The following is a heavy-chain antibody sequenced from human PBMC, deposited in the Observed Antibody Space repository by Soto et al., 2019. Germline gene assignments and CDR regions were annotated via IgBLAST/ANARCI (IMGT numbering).Heavy chain of an antibody. CDR3: AKDRSYRVIPNWLDS. CDR2: ISHGGGRQ. D-gene: IGHD3-16*02. CDR1: GFTFSSYG. V-gene: IGHV3-30*18. J-gene: IGHJ5*01. Sequence: VQLMESGGGVVQPGRTLRLSCGASGFTFSSYGMHWVRQAPGKGLEWVATISHGGGRQFYADSVRGRFTISRDNHRNPLVLQMDNLRSEDTAVYYCAKDRSYRVIPNWLDSWGQGTPVSVSS.